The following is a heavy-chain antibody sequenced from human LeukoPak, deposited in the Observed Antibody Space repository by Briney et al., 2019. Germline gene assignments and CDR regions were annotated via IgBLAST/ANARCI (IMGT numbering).Heavy chain of an antibody. CDR1: GGSISSGDYY. Sequence: ASQTLSLTCTVSGGSISSGDYYWSWIRQPPGKGLEWIGYIHYSGSTYYNPSLKSRVTISVDTSKNQFSLKLSSVTAADTAVYYCARVNLGYSSGWLDYWGQGTLVTVSS. J-gene: IGHJ4*02. CDR2: IHYSGST. D-gene: IGHD6-19*01. CDR3: ARVNLGYSSGWLDY. V-gene: IGHV4-30-4*01.